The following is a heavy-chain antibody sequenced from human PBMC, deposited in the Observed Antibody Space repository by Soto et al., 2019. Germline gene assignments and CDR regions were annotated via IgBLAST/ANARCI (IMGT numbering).Heavy chain of an antibody. CDR2: IIPIFGTA. CDR1: GGTFSSYA. D-gene: IGHD6-19*01. V-gene: IGHV1-69*13. J-gene: IGHJ3*02. CDR3: ARGAVAGDDAFDI. Sequence: ASVKVSCKASGGTFSSYAISWVRQAPGQGLEWMGGIIPIFGTANYAQKFQGRVTITADESTSTAYMELSSLRSEDTAVYYCARGAVAGDDAFDIWGQGTMVTVSS.